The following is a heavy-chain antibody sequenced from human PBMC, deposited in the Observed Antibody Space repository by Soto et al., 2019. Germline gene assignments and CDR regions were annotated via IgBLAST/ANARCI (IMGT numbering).Heavy chain of an antibody. V-gene: IGHV4-38-2*02. CDR2: SFHTGTT. CDR3: AGDGIAVAGSFDY. D-gene: IGHD6-19*01. CDR1: CEYNSSGYH. Sequence: SETLSLTSTVTCEYNSSGYHWPWIRQPPGKGLEWIASSFHTGTTYYNPSSKSRVTISVDTSANQFALKLNSVTAADSAVYYCAGDGIAVAGSFDYWGQGTLVTVSS. J-gene: IGHJ4*02.